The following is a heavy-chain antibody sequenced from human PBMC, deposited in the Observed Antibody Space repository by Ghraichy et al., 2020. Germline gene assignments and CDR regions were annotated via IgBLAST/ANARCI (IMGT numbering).Heavy chain of an antibody. CDR2: INPNSGGT. V-gene: IGHV1-2*02. D-gene: IGHD6-19*01. CDR3: ARVAVAGWHYFDY. J-gene: IGHJ4*02. Sequence: ASVKVSCKAAGYTFTGYYMHWVRQAPGQGLEWMGWINPNSGGTNYAQKFQGRVTMTRDTSISTAYMELSRLRSDDTAVYYCARVAVAGWHYFDYWGQGILVTVSS. CDR1: GYTFTGYY.